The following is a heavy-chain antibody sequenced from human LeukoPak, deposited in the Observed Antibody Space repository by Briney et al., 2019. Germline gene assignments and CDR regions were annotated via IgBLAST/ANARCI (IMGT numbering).Heavy chain of an antibody. CDR1: GXXISNYY. Sequence: GXXISNYYWNWIRQPPGKGLEWIGYIYTSGTTSYSPSLKSRVTISVDTSRDQFSLRLSSVTAADTAVYYCARLSQISGGYYSRGYSYIDVWGKGTTVXVS. CDR3: ARLSQISGGYYSRGYSYIDV. CDR2: IYTSGTT. V-gene: IGHV4-4*09. D-gene: IGHD3-3*01. J-gene: IGHJ6*03.